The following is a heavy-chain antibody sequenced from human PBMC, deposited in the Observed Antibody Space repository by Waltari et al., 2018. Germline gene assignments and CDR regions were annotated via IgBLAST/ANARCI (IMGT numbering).Heavy chain of an antibody. D-gene: IGHD3-16*01. Sequence: EVQVLESGGGLVQPGWSLRLSCVASGLTFRNFAMSWVREAPGKGLEWVSFIGGSSGTTFYAGSVKGRFTVSRDNSKNTLYLQMNSLRAEDTAVYFCAKFKGALRQNYAMDVWGQGTTVTVSS. CDR2: IGGSSGTT. CDR3: AKFKGALRQNYAMDV. CDR1: GLTFRNFA. J-gene: IGHJ6*02. V-gene: IGHV3-23*01.